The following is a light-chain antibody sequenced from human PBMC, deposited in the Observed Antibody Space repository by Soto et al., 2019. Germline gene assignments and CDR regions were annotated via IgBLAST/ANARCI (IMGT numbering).Light chain of an antibody. CDR3: SSYTSRGTPVV. Sequence: QSALTQPASVSGSPGQSITISCTGTSSDVGGYNYVSWYQQHPGKAPKLMIYEVSNRPSGVSNRFSGSKSGNTASLTISGLQAEDEADYYCSSYTSRGTPVVFGGGTKVTVL. J-gene: IGLJ2*01. CDR1: SSDVGGYNY. CDR2: EVS. V-gene: IGLV2-14*01.